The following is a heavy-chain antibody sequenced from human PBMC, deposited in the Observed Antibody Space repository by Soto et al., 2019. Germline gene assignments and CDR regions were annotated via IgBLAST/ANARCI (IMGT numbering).Heavy chain of an antibody. CDR1: GFTFSSYA. CDR3: AKDFEYSYGYDAFDI. V-gene: IGHV3-23*01. J-gene: IGHJ3*02. D-gene: IGHD5-18*01. CDR2: ISGSGVST. Sequence: EVQLLESGGGLVQPGGSLRLSCTASGFTFSSYAMSWVRQAPGKGLEWVSAISGSGVSTYYADSVKGRFTISRDNSKHTLYLQMNSLRAEDTSVYYCAKDFEYSYGYDAFDIWGQGTMVTVSS.